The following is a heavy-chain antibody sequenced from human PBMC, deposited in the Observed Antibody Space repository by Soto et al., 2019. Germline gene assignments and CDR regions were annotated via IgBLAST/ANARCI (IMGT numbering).Heavy chain of an antibody. CDR3: AGDCSSLISDSYSGVDV. CDR2: THYTGTT. V-gene: IGHV4-31*03. CDR1: GGSVISGGSY. J-gene: IGHJ6*02. D-gene: IGHD2-2*01. Sequence: QVQLQESGPGLVKPSQTLSLTCTVSGGSVISGGSYWSWIRQQPGKGLEWIGYTHYTGTTYYNPSLKSRIIISVDTSKNPFSPKLSPVTAADTGAYYCAGDCSSLISDSYSGVDVGAQGSTVT.